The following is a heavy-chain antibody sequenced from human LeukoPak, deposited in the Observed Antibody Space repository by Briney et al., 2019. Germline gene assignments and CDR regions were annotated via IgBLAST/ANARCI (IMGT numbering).Heavy chain of an antibody. V-gene: IGHV3-9*01. CDR3: AKGLVGTTTFMDY. CDR2: ISWNSGSI. Sequence: GGSLRLSCAASGFTFDDCTMHWVRQAPGKGLEWGSSISWNSGSIAYADSVKGRFTISRDNAKNSLFLQMNSLRAEDTALYYCAKGLVGTTTFMDYWGQGALVTVSS. D-gene: IGHD1-26*01. J-gene: IGHJ4*02. CDR1: GFTFDDCT.